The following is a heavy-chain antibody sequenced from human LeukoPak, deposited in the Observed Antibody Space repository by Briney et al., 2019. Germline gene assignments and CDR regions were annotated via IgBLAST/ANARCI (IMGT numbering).Heavy chain of an antibody. D-gene: IGHD1-26*01. CDR1: GFTFRNYW. V-gene: IGHV3-74*01. CDR2: IKGDGTHT. J-gene: IGHJ5*01. CDR3: VRDWDHFDFDS. Sequence: GGSLRLSCAASGFTFRNYWMHWVRHAPGKGLVWVSRIKGDGTHTIYADSVKGRFSISRDNAKSTLYLQMRSLRADDTAVYYCVRDWDHFDFDSWGQGTPVTVSS.